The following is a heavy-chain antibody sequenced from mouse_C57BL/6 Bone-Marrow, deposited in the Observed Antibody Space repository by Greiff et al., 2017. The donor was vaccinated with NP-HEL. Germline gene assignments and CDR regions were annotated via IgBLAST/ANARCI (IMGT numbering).Heavy chain of an antibody. D-gene: IGHD1-1*01. CDR1: GYAFSSSW. J-gene: IGHJ2*01. CDR3: ARWDYYGSSRYYFDY. Sequence: QVQLQQSGPELVKPGASVKISCKASGYAFSSSWMNWVKQRPGKGLEWIGRIYPGDGDTNYNGKFKGKATLTADKSSSTAYMQLSSLTSEDYSVYFCARWDYYGSSRYYFDYWGQGTTLTVSS. CDR2: IYPGDGDT. V-gene: IGHV1-82*01.